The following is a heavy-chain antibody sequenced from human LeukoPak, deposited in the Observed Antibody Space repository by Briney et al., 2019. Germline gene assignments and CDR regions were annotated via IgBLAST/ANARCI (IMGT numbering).Heavy chain of an antibody. CDR3: ARATNFDWSNRYFDY. J-gene: IGHJ4*02. CDR2: IYPGDSDT. Sequence: GESLKISCKGSGSSFTSYWIGWVRQMPGKGLEWMGIIYPGDSDTRYSPSFQGQVTISADKSISTACLQWRSLKASDTAMYYCARATNFDWSNRYFDYWGQGTLVTVSS. V-gene: IGHV5-51*01. D-gene: IGHD3-9*01. CDR1: GSSFTSYW.